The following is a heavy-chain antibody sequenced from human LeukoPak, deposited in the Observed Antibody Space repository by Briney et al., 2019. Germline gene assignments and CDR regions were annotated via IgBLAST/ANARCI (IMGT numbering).Heavy chain of an antibody. Sequence: SQTLSLTCAISGDSVSSNSATWNWIRQSPSRGLEWLGRTYYRSKWYNDFALSVKSRITINPDTSKNQFSLQLKSVTPEDTAVYYCARATGYSSSWSRHYYYYMDVWGKGTTVTVSS. D-gene: IGHD6-13*01. CDR1: GDSVSSNSAT. V-gene: IGHV6-1*01. CDR2: TYYRSKWYN. J-gene: IGHJ6*03. CDR3: ARATGYSSSWSRHYYYYMDV.